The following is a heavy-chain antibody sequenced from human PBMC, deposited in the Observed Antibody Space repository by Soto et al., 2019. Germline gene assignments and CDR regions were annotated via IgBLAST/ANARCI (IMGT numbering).Heavy chain of an antibody. Sequence: QVQLQQWGAGLLKPSETLSLTCAVNGGSLTGYYWSWIRQPPGKGLEWIGEIKDGGVTNYSPSLKSRATMSAATSQNQFSLNLNSVTAADTAVCYWARGQEGVVATHWDHGTLVTVSS. CDR2: IKDGGVT. D-gene: IGHD5-12*01. CDR3: ARGQEGVVATH. J-gene: IGHJ4*01. CDR1: GGSLTGYY. V-gene: IGHV4-34*01.